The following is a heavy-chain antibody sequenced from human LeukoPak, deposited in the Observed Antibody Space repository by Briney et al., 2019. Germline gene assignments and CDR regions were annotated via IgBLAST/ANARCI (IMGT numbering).Heavy chain of an antibody. D-gene: IGHD1-26*01. V-gene: IGHV4-61*02. CDR2: IYTSGST. J-gene: IGHJ6*03. Sequence: SETLSLTCTVSGGSISSGSYYWSWIRQPAGKGLEWIGRIYTSGSTNYNPSLKSRVTISVGTSKNQFSLKLSSVTAADTAVYYCAGAHSGSTLDYYYYYYMDVWGKGTTVTVSS. CDR1: GGSISSGSYY. CDR3: AGAHSGSTLDYYYYYYMDV.